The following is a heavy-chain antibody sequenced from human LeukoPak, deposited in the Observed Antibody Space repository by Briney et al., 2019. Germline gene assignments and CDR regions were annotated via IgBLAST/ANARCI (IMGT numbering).Heavy chain of an antibody. D-gene: IGHD4/OR15-4a*01. CDR3: ARGSGAFDY. Sequence: SETLSLTCTVPSVSINNNYWSWIWQPPGKGLEWIGYIYYSGSTNYSPSLKSRVTMSVDTSKKQFSLKVNSVTATDPPVYSCARGSGAFDYWGQGTLVTVSS. J-gene: IGHJ4*02. CDR1: SVSINNNY. CDR2: IYYSGST. V-gene: IGHV4-59*01.